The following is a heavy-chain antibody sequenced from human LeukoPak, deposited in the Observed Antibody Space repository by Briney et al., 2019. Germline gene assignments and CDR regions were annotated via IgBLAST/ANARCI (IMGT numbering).Heavy chain of an antibody. J-gene: IGHJ4*02. D-gene: IGHD3-16*01. CDR2: INHSGST. V-gene: IGHV4-34*01. Sequence: SGTLSLTCAVYGGSFSGYYWSWIRQPPGKGLEWTGEINHSGSTNYNPSLKSRVTISVDTSKNQFSLKLSSVTAADTAVYYCASLGGTSSDYWGQGTLVTVSS. CDR3: ASLGGTSSDY. CDR1: GGSFSGYY.